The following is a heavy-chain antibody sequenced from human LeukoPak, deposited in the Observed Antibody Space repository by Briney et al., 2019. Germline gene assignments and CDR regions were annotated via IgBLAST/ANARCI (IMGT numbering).Heavy chain of an antibody. V-gene: IGHV4-39*07. CDR2: IYYSGST. J-gene: IGHJ3*02. CDR1: GGSISSRSYY. CDR3: ASTYYDSAEGSAFVGAFDI. Sequence: PSETLSLTCTASGGSISSRSYYWGWIRQPPGKGLEWIGSIYYSGSTYYNPSLKSRITISIDTSKNQFSLKLSSVTAADTAVYYCASTYYDSAEGSAFVGAFDIWGQGTMVTVSS. D-gene: IGHD3-22*01.